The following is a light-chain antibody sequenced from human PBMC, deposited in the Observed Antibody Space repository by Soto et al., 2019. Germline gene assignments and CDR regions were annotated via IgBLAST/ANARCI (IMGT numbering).Light chain of an antibody. CDR3: QQYSSSPLT. CDR1: QSVSSN. J-gene: IGKJ4*01. V-gene: IGKV3-15*01. CDR2: GAS. Sequence: EIVMTQSPATLSVSPGERATLCCRASQSVSSNLAWYQQKPGQAPRLLIYGASTRATGIPARFSGSGSGTDFTLTISRLEPEDFAVYYCQQYSSSPLTFGGGTKVDIK.